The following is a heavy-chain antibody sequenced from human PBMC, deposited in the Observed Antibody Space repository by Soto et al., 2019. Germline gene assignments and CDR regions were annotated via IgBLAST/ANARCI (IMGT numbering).Heavy chain of an antibody. CDR1: GFTLSTYW. Sequence: EVHLVESGGDLVQPGGSLRLSCAASGFTLSTYWMHWVRQDPGKGLVWVSRINSDGSSTAYAGSVEGRFTISRDNAKNTVCLQMNSLRVEDTAVYYCAREIGCGYLSIDLWGRGTLVTVSS. D-gene: IGHD3-22*01. V-gene: IGHV3-74*01. CDR3: AREIGCGYLSIDL. CDR2: INSDGSST. J-gene: IGHJ2*01.